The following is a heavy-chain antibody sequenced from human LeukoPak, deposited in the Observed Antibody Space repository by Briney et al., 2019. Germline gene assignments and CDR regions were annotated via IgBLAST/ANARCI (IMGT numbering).Heavy chain of an antibody. V-gene: IGHV3-11*01. CDR2: ISSSGSTI. CDR1: GFTFSDYY. D-gene: IGHD3-22*01. CDR3: AKDSPLYYYDSSGYSHFDY. J-gene: IGHJ4*02. Sequence: PGGSLRLSCAASGFTFSDYYMSWIRQAPGKGLEWVSYISSSGSTIYYADSVKGRFTISRDNSKNTLYLQMNSLRAEDTAVYYCAKDSPLYYYDSSGYSHFDYWGQGTLVTVSS.